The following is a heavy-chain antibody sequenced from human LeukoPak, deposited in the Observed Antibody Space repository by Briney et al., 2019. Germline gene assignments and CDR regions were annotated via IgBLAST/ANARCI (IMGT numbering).Heavy chain of an antibody. J-gene: IGHJ4*02. CDR2: ISSSGTTI. D-gene: IGHD5-12*01. CDR1: GFTFSSYE. Sequence: GGSLRLSCAASGFTFSSYEMNWVRQAPGKGLEWVSYISSSGTTIYYADSVQGRFTISRDNAKNSLYLQLNSLRAADTAFYYCARALYSGYDRESEYWGQGTLVTVSS. V-gene: IGHV3-48*03. CDR3: ARALYSGYDRESEY.